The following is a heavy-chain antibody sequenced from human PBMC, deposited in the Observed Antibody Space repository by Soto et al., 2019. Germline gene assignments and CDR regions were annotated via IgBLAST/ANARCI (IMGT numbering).Heavy chain of an antibody. CDR2: ISYDGSNK. CDR3: AKSIVVVPAATVGNYYYYGMDV. CDR1: GFTFSSYG. D-gene: IGHD2-2*01. V-gene: IGHV3-30*18. Sequence: VGSLRLSCAASGFTFSSYGMHWVRQAPGKGLEWVAVISYDGSNKYYADSVEGRFTISRDNSKNTLYLQMNSLRAEDTAVYDCAKSIVVVPAATVGNYYYYGMDVWGQGTTVTVSS. J-gene: IGHJ6*02.